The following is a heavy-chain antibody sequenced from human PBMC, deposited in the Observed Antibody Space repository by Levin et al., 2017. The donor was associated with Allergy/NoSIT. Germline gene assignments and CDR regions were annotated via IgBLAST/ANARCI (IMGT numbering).Heavy chain of an antibody. V-gene: IGHV3-23*01. CDR2: ISGSGGST. CDR3: AKDCTWCTDYDYIWGRYRHDAFDI. J-gene: IGHJ3*02. D-gene: IGHD3-16*02. CDR1: GFTFSSYA. Sequence: HSGGSLRLSCTASGFTFSSYAMSWVRQAPGKGLEWVSAISGSGGSTYYADSVKGRFTISRDNSKNTLYLQMNSLRAEDTAVYYCAKDCTWCTDYDYIWGRYRHDAFDIWGQGTMVTVSS.